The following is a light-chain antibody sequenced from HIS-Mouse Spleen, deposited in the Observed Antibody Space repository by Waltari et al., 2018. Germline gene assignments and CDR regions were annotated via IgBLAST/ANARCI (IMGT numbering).Light chain of an antibody. V-gene: IGKV1-5*03. CDR3: QQYNSYPYT. Sequence: DIQMTQSPSTLSASVGDRVTITCLASQSISSWLAWYQQKPGKAPKLLIYKASSLESGVPSRFSGSGSGTEFTLTISSLQPDDFATYYCQQYNSYPYTFGQWTKLEIK. J-gene: IGKJ2*01. CDR1: QSISSW. CDR2: KAS.